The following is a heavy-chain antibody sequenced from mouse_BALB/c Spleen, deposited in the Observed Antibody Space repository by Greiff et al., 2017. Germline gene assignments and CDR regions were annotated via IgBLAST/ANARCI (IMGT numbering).Heavy chain of an antibody. J-gene: IGHJ3*01. D-gene: IGHD2-4*01. CDR3: ARPSTMITTGAWFAY. Sequence: EVQLQQSGAELVRPGALVKLSCKASGFNIKDYYMHWVKQRPEQGLEWIGWIDPENGNTIYDPKFQGKASITADTSSNTAYLQLSSLTSEDTAVYYFARPSTMITTGAWFAYWGQGTLVTVSA. V-gene: IGHV14-1*02. CDR1: GFNIKDYY. CDR2: IDPENGNT.